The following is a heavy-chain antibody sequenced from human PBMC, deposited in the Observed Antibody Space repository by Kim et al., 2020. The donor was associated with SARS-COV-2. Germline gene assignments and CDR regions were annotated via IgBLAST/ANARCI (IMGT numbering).Heavy chain of an antibody. CDR3: AKASGVAAAGTGYYYYYG. CDR2: ISYDGSNK. V-gene: IGHV3-30*18. Sequence: GGSLRLSCAASGFTFSSYGMHWVRQAPGKGLEWVAVISYDGSNKYYADSVKGRFTISRDNSKNTLYLQMNSLRAEDTAGYYCAKASGVAAAGTGYYYYYG. D-gene: IGHD6-13*01. CDR1: GFTFSSYG. J-gene: IGHJ6*01.